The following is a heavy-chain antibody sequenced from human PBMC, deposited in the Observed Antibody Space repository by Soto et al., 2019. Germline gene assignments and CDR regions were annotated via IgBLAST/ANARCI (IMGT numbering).Heavy chain of an antibody. D-gene: IGHD5-18*01. J-gene: IGHJ5*02. V-gene: IGHV3-66*01. CDR1: GFTVSTSF. CDR3: AREAGPYTPNWFEP. CDR2: IYSGGGT. Sequence: PGGSLRLSCAVSGFTVSTSFVSWVRQPPGKGLEWVSVIYSGGGTYYADSVKGRFTISRDNSKDMLYLQMDSLRVEDTAVYYCAREAGPYTPNWFEPWGQGTLVTVSS.